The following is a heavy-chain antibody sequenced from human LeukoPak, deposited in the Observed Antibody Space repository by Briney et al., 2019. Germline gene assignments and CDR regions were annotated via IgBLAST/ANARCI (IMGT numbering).Heavy chain of an antibody. V-gene: IGHV3-23*01. D-gene: IGHD2-21*01. Sequence: GGSLRLSCAASGFTFTRHWMHWVRQTPGKGLEWVSGSASTGRTYYADSVKGRFTIYRDNSKNTLYLQMNSLRAEDTAIYHCAQDRAWGAYAYWGQGALVTVSS. CDR2: SASTGRT. CDR3: AQDRAWGAYAY. CDR1: GFTFTRHW. J-gene: IGHJ4*02.